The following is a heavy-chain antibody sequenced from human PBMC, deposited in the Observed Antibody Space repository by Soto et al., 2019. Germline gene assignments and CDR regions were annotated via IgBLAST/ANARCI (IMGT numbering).Heavy chain of an antibody. CDR1: GFIFSDAC. D-gene: IGHD1-1*01. V-gene: IGHV3-15*01. CDR2: IRANNAGGTT. J-gene: IGHJ4*02. CDR3: TGDDELQLWSPADQ. Sequence: XESLRLSCVASGFIFSDACMSWVRQAPGKGLEWVGRIRANNAGGTTDYTAPVKGRFTVSRDDSKKTFYLQMNSLKPEDTAVYYCTGDDELQLWSPADQWGQGTLVTVSS.